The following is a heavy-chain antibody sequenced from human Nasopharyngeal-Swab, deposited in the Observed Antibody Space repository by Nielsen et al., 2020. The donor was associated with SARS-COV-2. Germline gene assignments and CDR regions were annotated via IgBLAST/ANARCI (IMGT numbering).Heavy chain of an antibody. CDR1: GFTFSSYG. CDR2: IWYDGSNK. Sequence: GGSLRLSCAASGFTFSSYGMHWVRQAPGKGLEWVAVIWYDGSNKYYADSVKGRFTISRDNSKNTLYLQMNSLRAEDTAVYYCAKDGGIAVAGWFDPWGQGTRVTVSS. V-gene: IGHV3-33*06. J-gene: IGHJ5*02. CDR3: AKDGGIAVAGWFDP. D-gene: IGHD6-19*01.